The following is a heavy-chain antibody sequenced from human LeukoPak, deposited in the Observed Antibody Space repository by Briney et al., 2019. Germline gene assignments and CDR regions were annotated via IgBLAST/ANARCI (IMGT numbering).Heavy chain of an antibody. CDR1: GFTFSNQG. V-gene: IGHV3-23*01. CDR3: AKAKLGGSYTRLYFDY. CDR2: ISVSGGST. Sequence: PGGSLRLSCAASGFTFSNQGMSWVRQALGKGLEWVSSISVSGGSTYYTDSVKGRFAISRDNSKNTLYLQMNSLRAEDTAVYYCAKAKLGGSYTRLYFDYWGQGTLVTVSS. D-gene: IGHD1-26*01. J-gene: IGHJ4*02.